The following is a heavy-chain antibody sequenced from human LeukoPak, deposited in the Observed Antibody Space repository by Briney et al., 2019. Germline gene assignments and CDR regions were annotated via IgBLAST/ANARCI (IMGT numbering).Heavy chain of an antibody. D-gene: IGHD3-10*01. CDR1: GFTFSSYW. CDR2: ISGSGGST. Sequence: GGSLRLSCAASGFTFSSYWMHWVRQAPGKGLEWVSAISGSGGSTYYADSVKGRFTISRDNSKNTLYLQMNSLRAEDTAVYYCAHYGSGSYLDYWGQGTLVTVSS. J-gene: IGHJ4*02. V-gene: IGHV3-23*01. CDR3: AHYGSGSYLDY.